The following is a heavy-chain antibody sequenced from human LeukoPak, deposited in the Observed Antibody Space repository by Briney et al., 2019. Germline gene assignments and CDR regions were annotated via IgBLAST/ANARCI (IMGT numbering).Heavy chain of an antibody. CDR2: IYYSGST. V-gene: IGHV4-59*01. CDR1: GGTISSYY. CDR3: GSTNYNPSLKSRVTISVDTSKIQFSLKLSSVPAADTAVYYCARATGRDGYKKNYWYFDL. Sequence: SETLSLTCTVSGGTISSYYWSWIRQPPGKGLEWIGYIYYSGSTNYNASLKNRVTTISNDATKQFSHMLSSITGAEAAAYYSGSTNYNPSLKSRVTISVDTSKIQFSLKLSSVPAADTAVYYCARATGRDGYKKNYWYFDLWGRGTLVTVS. J-gene: IGHJ2*01. D-gene: IGHD3-10*01.